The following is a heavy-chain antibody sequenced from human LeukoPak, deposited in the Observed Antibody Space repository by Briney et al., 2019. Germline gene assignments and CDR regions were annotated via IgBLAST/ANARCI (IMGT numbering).Heavy chain of an antibody. D-gene: IGHD3-3*01. V-gene: IGHV4-59*01. CDR3: ARDRVLRYFDY. CDR2: IYYSGST. J-gene: IGHJ4*02. CDR1: GGCISSYY. Sequence: SETLSLTCTVSGGCISSYYWSWIRQPPGKGLEWIGYIYYSGSTNYNPSLKSRVTISVDTSKNQFSLKLSSVTAADTAVYYCARDRVLRYFDYWGQGTLVTVSS.